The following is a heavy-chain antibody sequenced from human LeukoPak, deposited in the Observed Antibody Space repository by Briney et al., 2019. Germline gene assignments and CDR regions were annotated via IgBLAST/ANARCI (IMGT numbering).Heavy chain of an antibody. CDR3: AKDRGDSSSWYPFDY. Sequence: GGSLRLSRAASEFTFSSYAMSWVRQAPAKGLDWVSAISGSGGSTYYADSVKGRFTISRDNSKNTLYLQMNSLRAEDTAVYYCAKDRGDSSSWYPFDYWAQGTLVTVSS. CDR2: ISGSGGST. D-gene: IGHD6-13*01. CDR1: EFTFSSYA. V-gene: IGHV3-23*01. J-gene: IGHJ4*02.